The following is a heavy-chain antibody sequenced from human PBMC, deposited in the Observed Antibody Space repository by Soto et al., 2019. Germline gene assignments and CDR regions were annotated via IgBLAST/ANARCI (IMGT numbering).Heavy chain of an antibody. CDR3: ARDTPGSYSSGWIDY. CDR2: ISSSSSYI. Sequence: GGSLRLSCAASGFTFSSYSMNWVRQAPGKGLGWVSSISSSSSYIYYADSVKGRFTISRDNAKNSLYLQMNSLRAEDTAVYYCARDTPGSYSSGWIDYWGQGTLVTVSS. CDR1: GFTFSSYS. V-gene: IGHV3-21*01. J-gene: IGHJ4*02. D-gene: IGHD6-19*01.